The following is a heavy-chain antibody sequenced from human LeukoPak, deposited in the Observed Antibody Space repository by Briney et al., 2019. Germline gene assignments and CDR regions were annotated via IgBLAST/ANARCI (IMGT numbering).Heavy chain of an antibody. D-gene: IGHD3/OR15-3a*01. Sequence: SEALSLTCTVSGGSISSYYWSWIRQPPGKGLEWIGYIYYSGSTNYNPSLKSRVTISVDTSKNQFSLKLSSVTAADTAVYYCARTNLWAGFRFDPWGQGTLVTVSS. CDR1: GGSISSYY. J-gene: IGHJ5*02. V-gene: IGHV4-59*01. CDR2: IYYSGST. CDR3: ARTNLWAGFRFDP.